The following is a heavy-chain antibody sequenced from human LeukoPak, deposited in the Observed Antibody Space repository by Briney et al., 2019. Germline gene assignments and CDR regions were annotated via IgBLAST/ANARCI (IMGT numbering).Heavy chain of an antibody. CDR3: AREVSEGFDF. CDR2: FGTRSTSI. Sequence: GSLRLSCTASGFTFSGYSMNWIRQAPGKGLEWVSSFGTRSTSIYHAGSVKGRFAISRDNAKNSLYLQMNSLRAEDTALYYCAREVSEGFDFWGQGTLVTVSS. V-gene: IGHV3-21*01. J-gene: IGHJ4*02. D-gene: IGHD3-22*01. CDR1: GFTFSGYS.